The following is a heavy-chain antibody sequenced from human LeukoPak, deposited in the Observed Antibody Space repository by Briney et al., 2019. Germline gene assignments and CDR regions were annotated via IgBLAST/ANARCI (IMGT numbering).Heavy chain of an antibody. Sequence: GGSLRLSCAASGFTVSSYAMSWVRQAPGKGLEWVSAISGSGGSTYYADAVEGRFTISRDNSQNTLYLQMNSLRAEDTAVYYCAKAQWDYGWGTYGMDVWGQGTTVSVSS. CDR2: ISGSGGST. CDR1: GFTVSSYA. CDR3: AKAQWDYGWGTYGMDV. D-gene: IGHD3-16*01. J-gene: IGHJ6*02. V-gene: IGHV3-23*01.